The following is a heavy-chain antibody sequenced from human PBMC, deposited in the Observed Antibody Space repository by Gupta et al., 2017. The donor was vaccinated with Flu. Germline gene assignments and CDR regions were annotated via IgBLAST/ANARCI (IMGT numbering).Heavy chain of an antibody. Sequence: EVQLVESGGGLVQPGGSLRLSCAASGFTFSDYWMHWVRQAPGKGLVWVSRISSDGSSTNYADSVKGRFTISRDNAKNTLYLQMNSLRDDDTAVYFCARGETRDDFDSSAYYNDAFAFWGHGTMVTVSS. D-gene: IGHD3-22*01. V-gene: IGHV3-74*01. J-gene: IGHJ3*01. CDR1: GFTFSDYW. CDR2: ISSDGSST. CDR3: ARGETRDDFDSSAYYNDAFAF.